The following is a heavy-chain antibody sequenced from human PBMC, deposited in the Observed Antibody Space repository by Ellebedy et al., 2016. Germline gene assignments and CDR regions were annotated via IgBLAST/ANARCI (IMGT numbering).Heavy chain of an antibody. CDR3: ATMPTVHAFDI. V-gene: IGHV4-61*02. D-gene: IGHD4-11*01. J-gene: IGHJ3*02. CDR2: IYHSGNT. Sequence: LRLXXTVSGVSISSVSYYCSWIRQPAGKGLEWVGRIYHSGNTNYNPSLESRVTMSVDASKNQFSLKLSSVTAADTAVYYCATMPTVHAFDIWGQGAMVTVSS. CDR1: GVSISSVSYY.